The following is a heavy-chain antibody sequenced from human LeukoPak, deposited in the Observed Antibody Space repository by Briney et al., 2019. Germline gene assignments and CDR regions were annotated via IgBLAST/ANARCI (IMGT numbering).Heavy chain of an antibody. CDR2: IRYDGSSK. D-gene: IGHD3-9*01. CDR1: GFTFSNYA. J-gene: IGHJ3*02. CDR3: AGDLRSDILTGYYQKDAFDI. Sequence: PGGSLRLSCAASGFTFSNYAMHWVRQAPGKGLEWLAYIRYDGSSKYYADFVKGRFTISRDNAKNSLYLQMNSLRAEDTAVYYCAGDLRSDILTGYYQKDAFDIWGKGTTVTVSS. V-gene: IGHV3-30*02.